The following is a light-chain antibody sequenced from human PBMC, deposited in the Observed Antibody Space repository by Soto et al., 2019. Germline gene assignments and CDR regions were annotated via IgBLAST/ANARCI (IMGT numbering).Light chain of an antibody. CDR2: TTS. CDR1: QSISRY. J-gene: IGKJ1*01. V-gene: IGKV1-39*01. Sequence: DIQMTQSPSSLSASVGDRVTITCRASQSISRYLNWYQQKPGKATKLMIYTTSSLQSGVPSRFRGSGSGTDFTLTISSLHPDDFATYYCQQTYSTWTVGQGTKV. CDR3: QQTYSTWT.